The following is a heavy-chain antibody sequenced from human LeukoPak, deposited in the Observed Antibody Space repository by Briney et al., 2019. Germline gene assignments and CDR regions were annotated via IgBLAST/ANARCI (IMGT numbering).Heavy chain of an antibody. D-gene: IGHD4-11*01. CDR3: EVYSA. V-gene: IGHV3-7*01. CDR1: GSFTFSNYW. CDR2: INQDGSRI. J-gene: IGHJ1*01. Sequence: GGSLRLSCAASGSFTFSNYWMNWLRRAPGKGLEWVANINQDGSRIYYVDSVEGRFTISRDNAKNSLYLQMNSLRAGDTAVYYCEVYSAWGQGTLVTVSS.